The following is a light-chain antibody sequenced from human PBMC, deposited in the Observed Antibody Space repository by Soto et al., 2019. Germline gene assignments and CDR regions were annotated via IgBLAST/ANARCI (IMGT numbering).Light chain of an antibody. Sequence: VMTQSAATLSVSPGERATLSCRASQSVSSNLAWYQQKPGQAPRLLIYGASTRATGIPARFSGSGSGTDFTLTISSLEPEDFAVYYCQQRSNWPRTFGQGTKVDI. CDR1: QSVSSN. CDR2: GAS. V-gene: IGKV3-15*01. J-gene: IGKJ1*01. CDR3: QQRSNWPRT.